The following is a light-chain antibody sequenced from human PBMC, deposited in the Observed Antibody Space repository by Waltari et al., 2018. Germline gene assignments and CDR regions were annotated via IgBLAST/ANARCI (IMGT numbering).Light chain of an antibody. Sequence: EIVMTQSPATLSVSPGERATLSCRASQSVSTNLAWYQQKPGQAPRLLIFGASTGFTGIPARFSGSGSGTDFTLAISGLQSEDFALYYCQHYNEHPLTFGGGTKVEIK. J-gene: IGKJ4*01. V-gene: IGKV3-15*01. CDR3: QHYNEHPLT. CDR2: GAS. CDR1: QSVSTN.